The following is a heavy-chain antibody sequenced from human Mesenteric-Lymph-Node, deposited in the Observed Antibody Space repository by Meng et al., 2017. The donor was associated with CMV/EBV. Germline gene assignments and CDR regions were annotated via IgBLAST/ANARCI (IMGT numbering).Heavy chain of an antibody. D-gene: IGHD5-12*01. V-gene: IGHV3-20*04. CDR3: ASPQAPGGSGDY. CDR2: INWNGDST. Sequence: GESLKISCTASGFTFDDYGMSWVRQAPGKGLEWVSGINWNGDSTGYANSVKGRFTISRDNAKNSLYLQMNSLRAEDTALYYCASPQAPGGSGDYWGQGTLVTVSS. CDR1: GFTFDDYG. J-gene: IGHJ4*02.